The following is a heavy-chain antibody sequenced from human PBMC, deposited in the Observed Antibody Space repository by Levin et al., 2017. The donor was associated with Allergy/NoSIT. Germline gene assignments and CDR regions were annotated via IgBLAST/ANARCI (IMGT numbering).Heavy chain of an antibody. J-gene: IGHJ3*02. CDR3: ARDNIGLPDAFDI. CDR1: GFTFDDYA. CDR2: ISWKLVFL. Sequence: GGSLRLSCAASGFTFDDYAMHWVRQAPGKGLEWVSGISWKLVFLFSSSSFPFRFTISRDNAKNSLYLQMNSLRTEDTALYYCARDNIGLPDAFDIWGQGTMVIVSS. V-gene: IGHV3-9*01. D-gene: IGHD3-10*01.